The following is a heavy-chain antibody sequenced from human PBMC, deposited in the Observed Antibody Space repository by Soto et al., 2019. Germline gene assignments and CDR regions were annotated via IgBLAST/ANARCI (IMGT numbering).Heavy chain of an antibody. CDR1: GFTFDSYA. CDR2: ISGSDDYT. CDR3: AKNRGLQYCLDY. J-gene: IGHJ4*02. V-gene: IGHV3-23*01. Sequence: EVQLLESGGGLVRPGGSLRLSCAASGFTFDSYAMNWVRQAPGKGLEWVSTISGSDDYTYYTDSVKGRFTISRDNSKNMIYLQMNSLRAEDTAIYYCAKNRGLQYCLDYWGQGTLVTGSS.